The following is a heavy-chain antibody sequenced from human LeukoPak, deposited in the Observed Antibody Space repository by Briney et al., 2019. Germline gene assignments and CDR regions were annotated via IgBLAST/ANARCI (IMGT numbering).Heavy chain of an antibody. Sequence: GGSLRLSCAAFGFIFNTYEINWVRQAPGKGLEWVSYISSSGSRIYYADSVKGRFTISRDNAKNSLYLQMNSLRAEDTAVYYCARESAVLSPHFDYWGQRTLVTVSS. D-gene: IGHD3-16*01. CDR3: ARESAVLSPHFDY. CDR1: GFIFNTYE. CDR2: ISSSGSRI. V-gene: IGHV3-48*03. J-gene: IGHJ4*02.